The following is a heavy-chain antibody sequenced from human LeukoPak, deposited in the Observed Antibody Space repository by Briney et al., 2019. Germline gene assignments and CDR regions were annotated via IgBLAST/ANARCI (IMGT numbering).Heavy chain of an antibody. J-gene: IGHJ4*02. CDR2: ISSSSDAI. CDR1: GFTFSIYG. Sequence: GGSLRLSCSASGFTFSIYGMNWVRQAPGKGLEWVSYISSSSDAIYYTDSVKGRFTISRDNAKNSLYLEMNSLRDEDTAVYYCARAMRSGYDYWGQGTLVTVSS. CDR3: ARAMRSGYDY. V-gene: IGHV3-48*02. D-gene: IGHD5-12*01.